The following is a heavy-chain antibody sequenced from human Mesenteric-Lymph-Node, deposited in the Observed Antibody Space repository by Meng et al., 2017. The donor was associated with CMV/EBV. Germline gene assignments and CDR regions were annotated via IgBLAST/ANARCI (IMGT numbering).Heavy chain of an antibody. V-gene: IGHV3-30*02. CDR2: IRYDGSNK. CDR1: GFTFSSYG. CDR3: ARGPLFDY. Sequence: GESLKISCAASGFTFSSYGMHWVRQAPGKGLEWVAFIRYDGSNKYYADSVKGRFTISRDNAKNTLYLQMNSLRAEDTAVYYCARGPLFDYWGQGTLVTVSS. J-gene: IGHJ4*02.